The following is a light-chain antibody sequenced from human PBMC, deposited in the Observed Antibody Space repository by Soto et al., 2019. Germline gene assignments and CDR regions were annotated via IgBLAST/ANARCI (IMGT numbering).Light chain of an antibody. V-gene: IGKV3-11*01. Sequence: EIVLTRSPATLSLSPGERATLSCRASQSVSSYLAWYQQKPGQAPRLLIYDASNRATGIPARFSGSGSGTDFTLTISSLEPEDFAVYYCQQRSNWPTVGQGTKVEIK. J-gene: IGKJ1*01. CDR2: DAS. CDR3: QQRSNWPT. CDR1: QSVSSY.